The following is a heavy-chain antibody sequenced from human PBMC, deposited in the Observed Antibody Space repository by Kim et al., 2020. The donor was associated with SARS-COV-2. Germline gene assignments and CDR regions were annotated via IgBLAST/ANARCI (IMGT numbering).Heavy chain of an antibody. D-gene: IGHD6-19*01. CDR1: GFTFSSYA. CDR3: AKVIAAAGTWVYSSGWYKDY. V-gene: IGHV3-23*01. CDR2: ISGSGGST. J-gene: IGHJ4*02. Sequence: GGSLRLSCAASGFTFSSYAMSWVRQAPGKGLEWVSAISGSGGSTYYADSVKGRFTIPRDNSKNTLYLQMNSLRAEDPAVYYCAKVIAAAGTWVYSSGWYKDYWGQGTLVTVSS.